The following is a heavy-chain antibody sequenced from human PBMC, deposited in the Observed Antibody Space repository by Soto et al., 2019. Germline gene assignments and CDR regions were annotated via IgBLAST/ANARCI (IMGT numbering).Heavy chain of an antibody. CDR2: INPKSGGT. CDR1: GDTFTANY. D-gene: IGHD5-18*01. Sequence: GASVKVSCKASGDTFTANYIHWVRQAPGQGFEWMGWINPKSGGTKYPQKFQGRVTMTRDTSLSTVYMTLTSLRAEDTAVYYCARDFYGGHTYGPGDYWGQGALVTVSS. J-gene: IGHJ4*02. V-gene: IGHV1-2*02. CDR3: ARDFYGGHTYGPGDY.